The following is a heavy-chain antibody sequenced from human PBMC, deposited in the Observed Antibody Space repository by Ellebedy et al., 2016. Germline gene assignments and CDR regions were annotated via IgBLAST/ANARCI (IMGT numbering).Heavy chain of an antibody. CDR3: ARVVLELQSSMCYFDY. J-gene: IGHJ4*02. V-gene: IGHV4-59*12. CDR1: GGSISSYY. D-gene: IGHD1-7*01. Sequence: SETLSLTCTVSGGSISSYYWSWIRQPPGKGLEWIGYIYHSGSTNYNPSLKSRVTISVDTSKNQFSLKLSSVTAADTAVYYCARVVLELQSSMCYFDYWGQGALVTVSS. CDR2: IYHSGST.